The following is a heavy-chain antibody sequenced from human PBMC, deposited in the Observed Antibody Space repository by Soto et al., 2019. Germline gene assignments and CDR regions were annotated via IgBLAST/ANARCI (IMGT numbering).Heavy chain of an antibody. CDR3: ARGFAYCDR. Sequence: QVQLQESGPGLVKPSQTLSLTCTVSGGSFSSGAYYWSWIRQHPGEGLEWIGYISYSGSTHYNPSLKSRVTMSLDTSKNHFSLKLNSVTVADTAVYYCARGFAYCDRWGQGTLVTVSS. CDR1: GGSFSSGAYY. J-gene: IGHJ4*02. D-gene: IGHD2-21*01. V-gene: IGHV4-31*03. CDR2: ISYSGST.